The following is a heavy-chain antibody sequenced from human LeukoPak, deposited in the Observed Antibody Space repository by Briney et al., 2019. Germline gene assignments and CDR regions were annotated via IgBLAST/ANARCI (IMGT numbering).Heavy chain of an antibody. CDR3: AKGLDYDSSGYYPFDY. V-gene: IGHV3-23*01. J-gene: IGHJ4*02. D-gene: IGHD3-22*01. CDR2: ISGSGGTT. Sequence: GGSLRLSCAASGFTFYSQDMSWVRQAPGKGLEWVSTISGSGGTTYYADSVKSRFIISRDNSKNSLYLQMNSLRAEDTALYYCAKGLDYDSSGYYPFDYWGQGTLVTVSS. CDR1: GFTFYSQD.